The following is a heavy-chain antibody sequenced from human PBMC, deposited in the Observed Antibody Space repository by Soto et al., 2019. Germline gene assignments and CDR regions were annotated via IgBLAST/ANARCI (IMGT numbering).Heavy chain of an antibody. CDR2: IYHSGRT. Sequence: QLQLQESGSGLVKPSQTLSLTCAVSGGSISSGGYSWSWIRQPPGKGLEWIGYIYHSGRTSYNPSPKSRVTISVDRSKDQLSLNLTCVTAADSAVYYCARSPSDCDGDCSSYYFDNWGQGTLVTVSS. J-gene: IGHJ4*02. CDR1: GGSISSGGYS. V-gene: IGHV4-30-2*01. D-gene: IGHD2-21*02. CDR3: ARSPSDCDGDCSSYYFDN.